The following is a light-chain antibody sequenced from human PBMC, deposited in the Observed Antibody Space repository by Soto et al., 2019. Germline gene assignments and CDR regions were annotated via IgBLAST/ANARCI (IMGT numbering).Light chain of an antibody. CDR3: AAWDDSLNGPV. V-gene: IGLV1-44*01. J-gene: IGLJ2*01. Sequence: QSVLTQPPSVSGTPGQRVTISCSGSRSNIGDNTVNWYQQLPGTAPKLLVYYSNQRPSGVPDRFSGSKSGTSASLAISGLQSEDEADYYCAAWDDSLNGPVFGGGTKVTVI. CDR1: RSNIGDNT. CDR2: YSN.